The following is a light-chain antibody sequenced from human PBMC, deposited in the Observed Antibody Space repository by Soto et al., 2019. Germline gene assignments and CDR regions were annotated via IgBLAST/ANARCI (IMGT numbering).Light chain of an antibody. J-gene: IGKJ2*01. CDR3: QQYESTPPT. CDR1: QSVLYNSNNKNY. Sequence: DIVMTQSPDSLAVSLGERATINCKSSQSVLYNSNNKNYLAWYQQRPGQPPKLLIYWASTRESGVPDRFSGSESGTDFTLTITSLQAEDVAVYYCQQYESTPPTFGQGTKLEIK. CDR2: WAS. V-gene: IGKV4-1*01.